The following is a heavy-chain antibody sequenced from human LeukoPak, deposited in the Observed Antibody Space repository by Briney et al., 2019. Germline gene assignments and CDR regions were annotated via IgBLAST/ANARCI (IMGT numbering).Heavy chain of an antibody. CDR2: IIPIFGTA. V-gene: IGHV1-69*01. J-gene: IGHJ4*02. CDR3: ARVPRGYFDY. Sequence: EASVKVSCKASGGTFSSYAISWVRQAPGQGLEWMGGIIPIFGTANYAQKFQGRVTITADESTSTAYMELSSLRSEDTAVYYCARVPRGYFDYWGQGTLVTVSS. CDR1: GGTFSSYA. D-gene: IGHD3-10*01.